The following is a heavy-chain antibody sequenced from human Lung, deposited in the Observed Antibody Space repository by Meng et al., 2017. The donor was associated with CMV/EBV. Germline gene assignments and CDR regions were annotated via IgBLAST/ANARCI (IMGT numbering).Heavy chain of an antibody. Sequence: GGSXRLXCAASGFTFDDHAMHWVRQAPGKGLEWVSGISWNSGTIDYADSVKGRFTISRDNAKTSLYLEMNSLRAEDMAFYYCAKGSYSLAGSYFDYWGQGXLVTVSS. J-gene: IGHJ4*02. D-gene: IGHD3-10*01. V-gene: IGHV3-9*03. CDR1: GFTFDDHA. CDR3: AKGSYSLAGSYFDY. CDR2: ISWNSGTI.